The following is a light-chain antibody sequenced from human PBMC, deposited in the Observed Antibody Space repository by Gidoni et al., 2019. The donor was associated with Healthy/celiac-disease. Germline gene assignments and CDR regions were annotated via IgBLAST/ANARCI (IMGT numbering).Light chain of an antibody. CDR2: EVS. CDR1: SRDVGGYNY. J-gene: IGLJ2*01. V-gene: IGLV2-8*01. Sequence: QSALTQPPSASGSPGQSVTISCTGTSRDVGGYNYVSWYQQHPGKAPKLMIYEVSKRPSGVPDRFSGSKSGNTASLTVSGLKAEDEADYYCSSYAGSNTHVVFGGGTKLTVL. CDR3: SSYAGSNTHVV.